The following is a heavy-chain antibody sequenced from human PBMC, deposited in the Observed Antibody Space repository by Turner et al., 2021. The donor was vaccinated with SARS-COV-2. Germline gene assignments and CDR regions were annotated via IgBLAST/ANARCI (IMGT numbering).Heavy chain of an antibody. J-gene: IGHJ4*02. Sequence: EVQLVESGGRLVQPGGAVRLSCEASGFTFSSYWMSWVRQAPGKGLEWVANIKQDGSEKYYVDSVKSRFTISRDNAKNSLYLQMNSMRAEDTAVYYCARLHTSSWYFDYWGQGTLVTVSS. V-gene: IGHV3-7*03. CDR2: IKQDGSEK. CDR1: GFTFSSYW. CDR3: ARLHTSSWYFDY. D-gene: IGHD6-13*01.